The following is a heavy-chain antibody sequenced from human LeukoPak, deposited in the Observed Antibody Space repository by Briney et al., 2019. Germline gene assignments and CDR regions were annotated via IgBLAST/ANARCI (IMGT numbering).Heavy chain of an antibody. D-gene: IGHD3-3*01. Sequence: PSQTLSLTCTACGGSMSSGSYHCSWFRQPPRTVLDWIGRIHTSGSTNYNPSLKSRVTISVDTSKNQFSLKLSSVTAADTAVYYCARQVFLRFLELADYWGQGTLVTVSS. J-gene: IGHJ4*02. CDR1: GGSMSSGSYH. CDR2: IHTSGST. V-gene: IGHV4-61*02. CDR3: ARQVFLRFLELADY.